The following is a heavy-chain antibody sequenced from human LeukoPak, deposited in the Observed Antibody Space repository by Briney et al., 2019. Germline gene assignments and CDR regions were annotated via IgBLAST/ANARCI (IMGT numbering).Heavy chain of an antibody. CDR2: ISPDSGST. CDR3: ARDEYFYGSGSYPGSY. D-gene: IGHD3-10*01. Sequence: HPGGSLRLSCAASGFTFSNYGMSWVRQAPGKGLEWVSSISPDSGSTDYAESVKGRFTISRDNAKNTLYLQMNSLRAEDTAVYYCARDEYFYGSGSYPGSYWGQGTLVTVSS. CDR1: GFTFSNYG. V-gene: IGHV3-23*01. J-gene: IGHJ4*02.